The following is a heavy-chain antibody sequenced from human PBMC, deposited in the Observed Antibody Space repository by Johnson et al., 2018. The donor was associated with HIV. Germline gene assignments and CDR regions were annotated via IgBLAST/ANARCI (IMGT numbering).Heavy chain of an antibody. CDR2: ISFSGG. V-gene: IGHV3-23*04. CDR3: AKPQTGIAVAAHFAFDI. D-gene: IGHD6-19*01. J-gene: IGHJ3*02. Sequence: VQLVESGGGLLHPGGSLRLSCGAPPFTFSSYAMRWVRQAPVKGLDWVSVISFSGGKGRFTISRDNSKNTLYLQMNSLRVEDTAVYYCAKPQTGIAVAAHFAFDIWGQGTMVTVSS. CDR1: PFTFSSYA.